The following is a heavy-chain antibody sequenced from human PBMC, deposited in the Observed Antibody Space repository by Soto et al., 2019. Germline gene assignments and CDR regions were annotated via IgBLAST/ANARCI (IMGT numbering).Heavy chain of an antibody. CDR2: IYYSGST. D-gene: IGHD6-13*01. V-gene: IGHV4-61*01. Sequence: LSLTCTVSGGSVSSGSYYWSWIRQPPGKGLEWIGYIYYSGSTNYNPSLKSRVTISVDTSKNQYSLKLSSVTAADTAVYYCARGGSTGYSSSWYVGYYYYYGMDVWGQGTTVTVSS. CDR1: GGSVSSGSYY. J-gene: IGHJ6*02. CDR3: ARGGSTGYSSSWYVGYYYYYGMDV.